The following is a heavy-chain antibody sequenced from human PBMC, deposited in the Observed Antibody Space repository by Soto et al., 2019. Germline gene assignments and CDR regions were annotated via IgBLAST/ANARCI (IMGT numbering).Heavy chain of an antibody. CDR1: GFTFSSYG. Sequence: QVQLVESGGGVVQPGRSLRRSCAASGFTFSSYGMHWVRQAPGKGLEWVAVISYDGSNKYYADSVKGRFTISRDNSKNTLYLQMNSLRAEDTAVYYCAKEFLSGYDSPLYYWGQGTLVTVSS. V-gene: IGHV3-30*18. CDR2: ISYDGSNK. CDR3: AKEFLSGYDSPLYY. D-gene: IGHD5-12*01. J-gene: IGHJ4*02.